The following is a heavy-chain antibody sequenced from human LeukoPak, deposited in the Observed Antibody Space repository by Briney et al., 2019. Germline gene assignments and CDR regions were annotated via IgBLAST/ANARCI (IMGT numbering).Heavy chain of an antibody. J-gene: IGHJ3*02. V-gene: IGHV3-23*01. CDR3: TRDPTPGTFDI. CDR1: GFTFSSYA. CDR2: ISGSGGST. Sequence: GGSLRLSCAASGFTFSSYAMSWVRQAPGKGLEWVSAISGSGGSTYYADSVKGRFTISRDNSKNTLYLQMNSLRAEDTAVYYCTRDPTPGTFDIWGQGTMVTVSS.